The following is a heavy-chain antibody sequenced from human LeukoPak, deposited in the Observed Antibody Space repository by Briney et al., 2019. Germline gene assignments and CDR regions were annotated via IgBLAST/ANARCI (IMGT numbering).Heavy chain of an antibody. V-gene: IGHV3-23*01. CDR2: LRGNGDA. D-gene: IGHD3-16*01. CDR1: GFTFSSYA. Sequence: GGSLRLSCLASGFTFSSYAMSWVRETPARGLEWVSSLRGNGDAFYADSVKGRFTLSRDESRNTVYLQLSKLRVEDTAIYYCAKASWVSTADAVLWGQGTVVTVSS. CDR3: AKASWVSTADAVL. J-gene: IGHJ4*02.